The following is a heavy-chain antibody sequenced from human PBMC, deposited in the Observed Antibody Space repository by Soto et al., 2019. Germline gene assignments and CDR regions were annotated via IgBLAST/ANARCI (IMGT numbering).Heavy chain of an antibody. Sequence: PSQTLSLTCAISGDSVSSNSVAWNWIRQSPSRGLEWLGRTYYRSKWYNDYAPSVKSRMTINPDTSKNELSLQLSSVTPEDTAVYYCAGRRDGYGLGVWGQGTTVTVSS. CDR1: GDSVSSNSVA. D-gene: IGHD1-26*01. J-gene: IGHJ6*02. CDR3: AGRRDGYGLGV. CDR2: TYYRSKWYN. V-gene: IGHV6-1*01.